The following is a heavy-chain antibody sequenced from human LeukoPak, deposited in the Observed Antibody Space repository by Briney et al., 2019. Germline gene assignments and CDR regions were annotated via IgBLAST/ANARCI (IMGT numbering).Heavy chain of an antibody. D-gene: IGHD3-9*01. J-gene: IGHJ5*02. CDR1: GGTFSSYA. Sequence: SVKVSCKASGGTFSSYAISWVRQAPGQGLEWMGGIIPIFGTANYAQKFQGRVTITADKSTSTAYMELSSLRSEDTAVYYCARDNILTGYYHGNWFGPWGQGTLVTVSS. V-gene: IGHV1-69*06. CDR2: IIPIFGTA. CDR3: ARDNILTGYYHGNWFGP.